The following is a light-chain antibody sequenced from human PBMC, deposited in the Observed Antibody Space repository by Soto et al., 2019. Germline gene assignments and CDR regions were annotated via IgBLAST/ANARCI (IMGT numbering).Light chain of an antibody. CDR2: MNS. J-gene: IGLJ3*02. V-gene: IGLV1-47*01. Sequence: QSVLTQPPSLSGTPGQPVTISCIGSRSNIGSAIVHWYQQLPGTAPKHLIYMNSQRPSGVPDRFSGSKSGTSASLVITGLRPEDEADYYCVAWDDNLGSRVFGGGTKVTVL. CDR1: RSNIGSAI. CDR3: VAWDDNLGSRV.